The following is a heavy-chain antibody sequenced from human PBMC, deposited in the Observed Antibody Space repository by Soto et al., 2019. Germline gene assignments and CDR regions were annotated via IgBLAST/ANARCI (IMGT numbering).Heavy chain of an antibody. CDR2: IYYSGTT. D-gene: IGHD2-21*02. J-gene: IGHJ4*02. Sequence: SETLSLTCTVSGGSINSGDYYWSWIRQPPGKGLEWIGYIYYSGTTYYNPSLKSRVTISVDKSKNQFSLILSSVTAADTALYYCAAGPEGLMVTNIHFWGQGILVTVSS. CDR3: AAGPEGLMVTNIHF. CDR1: GGSINSGDYY. V-gene: IGHV4-30-4*01.